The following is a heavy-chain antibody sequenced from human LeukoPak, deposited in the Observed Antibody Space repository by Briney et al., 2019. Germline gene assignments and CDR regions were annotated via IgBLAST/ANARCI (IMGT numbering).Heavy chain of an antibody. Sequence: GGSLRLSCAASGFTFSSYGMHWVRQAPGKGLEWVAFIRYDGSNKYYADSVKGRFTISRDNSKNMLYLQMNSLRAEDTAVYYCAKDRGAARLIDWFDPWGQGTLVTVSS. D-gene: IGHD6-6*01. CDR2: IRYDGSNK. CDR3: AKDRGAARLIDWFDP. J-gene: IGHJ5*02. CDR1: GFTFSSYG. V-gene: IGHV3-30*02.